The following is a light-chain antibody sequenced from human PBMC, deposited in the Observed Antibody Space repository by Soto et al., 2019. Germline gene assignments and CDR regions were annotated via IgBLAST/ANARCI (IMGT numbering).Light chain of an antibody. J-gene: IGKJ1*01. V-gene: IGKV1-6*02. CDR2: SAS. CDR1: QDIGDE. Sequence: AIQMTQSPSSLSASVGDRVTITCRASQDIGDELGWYQQKPGKAPQLLIYSASTLQSGVPSKLSGSGSGTVFTLDISGLQPGDSATYYCLQDHTYPRTFGQGTKVEVK. CDR3: LQDHTYPRT.